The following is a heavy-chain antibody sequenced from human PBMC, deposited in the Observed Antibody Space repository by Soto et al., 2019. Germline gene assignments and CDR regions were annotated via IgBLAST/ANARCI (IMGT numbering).Heavy chain of an antibody. CDR1: GDSVSSNSAA. CDR3: VRDNQNYYGSGSYGGMDV. V-gene: IGHV6-1*01. D-gene: IGHD3-10*01. CDR2: TYYRSKWYN. J-gene: IGHJ6*02. Sequence: SQTLSLTCAISGDSVSSNSAAWNWIRQSPSRGLEWLGRTYYRSKWYNDYAVSVKSRITINPDTSKNQFSLQLNSVTPEDTAVYYCVRDNQNYYGSGSYGGMDVGGQGTTVTVSS.